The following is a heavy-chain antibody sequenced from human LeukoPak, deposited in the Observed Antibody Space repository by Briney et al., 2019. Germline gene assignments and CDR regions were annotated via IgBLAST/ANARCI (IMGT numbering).Heavy chain of an antibody. V-gene: IGHV3-21*01. D-gene: IGHD3-22*01. CDR1: GYTFSSYS. CDR3: VRLRRNSDTSGFYYYYDF. CDR2: ISVRSNYI. J-gene: IGHJ4*02. Sequence: PGGSLRLSCVASGYTFSSYSINWVRHAPGEWLEWVSSISVRSNYIYYADSVRGRFSISRDDARDSLYLQMNSLRAEDTAVYFCVRLRRNSDTSGFYYYYDFWGQGTLVTVSS.